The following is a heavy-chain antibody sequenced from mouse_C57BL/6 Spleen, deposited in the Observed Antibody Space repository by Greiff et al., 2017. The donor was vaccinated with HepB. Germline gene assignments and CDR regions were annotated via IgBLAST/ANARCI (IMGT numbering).Heavy chain of an antibody. D-gene: IGHD1-1*01. V-gene: IGHV1-26*01. CDR2: INPNNGGT. J-gene: IGHJ4*01. Sequence: EVQLQQSGPELVKPGASVKISCKASGYTFTDYYMNWVKQSHGKSLEWIGDINPNNGGTSYNQKFKGKATLTVDKSSSTAYMELRSLTSEDSAVYYCARCPYYDGSSYAMDYWGQGTSVTVSS. CDR3: ARCPYYDGSSYAMDY. CDR1: GYTFTDYY.